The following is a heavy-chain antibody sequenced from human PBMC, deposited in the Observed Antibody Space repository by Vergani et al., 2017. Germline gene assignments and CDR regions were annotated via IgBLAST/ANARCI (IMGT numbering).Heavy chain of an antibody. D-gene: IGHD1-1*01. CDR1: GASINNDFYY. V-gene: IGHV4-61*02. Sequence: QVQLQESGPGLVKPSQTLSLTCTVSGASINNDFYYWHWIRQPAGKGLEWIGRIYVSGITDYNSSLQSRVSMSVDTSKNQFSLTLTSVTAADTAVYYCARDTTYTDSWGQGTLVTVSS. CDR2: IYVSGIT. J-gene: IGHJ4*02. CDR3: ARDTTYTDS.